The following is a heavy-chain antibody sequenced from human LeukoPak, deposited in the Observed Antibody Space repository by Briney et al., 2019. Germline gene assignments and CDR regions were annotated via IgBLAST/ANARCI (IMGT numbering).Heavy chain of an antibody. CDR3: VRHGDTDSCLAN. J-gene: IGHJ4*02. D-gene: IGHD2-2*01. V-gene: IGHV3-30*03. Sequence: GGSLRLSCAASGFTFSSFGIHWVRQAPGKGLEWVAVISYGGSNKYYADSVKGLFTISRDNSKNTLYLQIDSLRAEDTAVYYCVRHGDTDSCLANWGQGTLVTVSS. CDR1: GFTFSSFG. CDR2: ISYGGSNK.